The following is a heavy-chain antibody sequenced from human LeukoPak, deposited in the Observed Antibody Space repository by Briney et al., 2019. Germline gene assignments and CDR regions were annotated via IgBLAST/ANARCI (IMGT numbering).Heavy chain of an antibody. V-gene: IGHV3-30*18. CDR3: AKDGSPGWYFDY. D-gene: IGHD3-9*01. CDR2: ISYDGSNK. J-gene: IGHJ4*02. Sequence: GGSLRLSCAASGFTFSSYGMHWVRQAPGKGLEWVAVISYDGSNKYYADSVKGRFTISRDNSKNTLYLQMNSLRAEDTAVYYCAKDGSPGWYFDYWGQGTLVTVSS. CDR1: GFTFSSYG.